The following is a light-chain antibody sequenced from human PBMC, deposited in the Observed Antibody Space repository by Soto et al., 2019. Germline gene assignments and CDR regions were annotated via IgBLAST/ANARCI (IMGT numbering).Light chain of an antibody. V-gene: IGLV2-14*01. Sequence: QSALTQPASVSGSPGQSITISCTGTSSDVGGYNYVSWYQQHPDKAPKLMIYDVSNRPSGVSNRFSDSKSGNTASLTISGLQAEDEADYYCSSYTSSSTLVVFGGGTKLTVL. CDR1: SSDVGGYNY. CDR3: SSYTSSSTLVV. CDR2: DVS. J-gene: IGLJ2*01.